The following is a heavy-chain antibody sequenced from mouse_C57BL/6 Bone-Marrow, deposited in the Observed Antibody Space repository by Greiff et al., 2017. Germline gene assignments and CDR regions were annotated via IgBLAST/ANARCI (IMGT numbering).Heavy chain of an antibody. J-gene: IGHJ1*03. Sequence: QVQLQQSGAELARPGASVKLSCKASGYTFTSYGISWVKQRTGQGLEWIGEIYPRSGNTYYNEKFKGKATLTADKSSSTAYMELRSLTSEDSAVYVCARSEDLITTVGYFDVWGTGTTVTVSS. CDR3: ARSEDLITTVGYFDV. D-gene: IGHD1-1*01. V-gene: IGHV1-81*01. CDR1: GYTFTSYG. CDR2: IYPRSGNT.